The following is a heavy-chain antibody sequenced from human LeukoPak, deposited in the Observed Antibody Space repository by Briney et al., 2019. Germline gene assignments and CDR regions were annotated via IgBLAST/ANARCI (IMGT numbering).Heavy chain of an antibody. CDR3: AKYRDYGDYDNAFDI. CDR2: ISGSGGST. J-gene: IGHJ3*02. CDR1: GFTFSSYA. Sequence: GGSLRLSCAASGFTFSSYAMSWVRQAPGKGLEWVSGISGSGGSTYYADSVKGRFTISRDNSRNTLYLQVNSLRAEDTAVYYCAKYRDYGDYDNAFDIWGQGTMVTVSS. D-gene: IGHD4-17*01. V-gene: IGHV3-23*01.